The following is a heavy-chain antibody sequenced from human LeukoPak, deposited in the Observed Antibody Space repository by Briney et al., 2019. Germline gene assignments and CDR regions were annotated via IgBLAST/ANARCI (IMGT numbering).Heavy chain of an antibody. CDR2: ITHNGST. CDR3: ARGPPAGFWTGYYRN. Sequence: SETLSLTCAVYGGSSSAYYWSWIRQPPPGKGLEWIGEITHNGSTNYNPSLKSRVTISVDTSKNQSSLKLTSVTAADTAVYYCARGPPAGFWTGYYRNWGQGTLVTVSS. D-gene: IGHD3/OR15-3a*01. CDR1: GGSSSAYY. J-gene: IGHJ4*02. V-gene: IGHV4-34*01.